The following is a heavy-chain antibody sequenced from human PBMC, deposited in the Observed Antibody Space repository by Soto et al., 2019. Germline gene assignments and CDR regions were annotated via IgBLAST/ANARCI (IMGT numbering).Heavy chain of an antibody. CDR3: AMRLAARPPFHYYGMDV. CDR1: GYTFTSYD. J-gene: IGHJ6*02. Sequence: ASVKVSCKASGYTFTSYDINWLRQSTGQGLEWMGWMNPNSGNTGYAQKFQGRVTMTRNTSISTAYMELSSLRSEDTAVYYCAMRLAARPPFHYYGMDVWGQGTTVTVSS. V-gene: IGHV1-8*01. D-gene: IGHD6-6*01. CDR2: MNPNSGNT.